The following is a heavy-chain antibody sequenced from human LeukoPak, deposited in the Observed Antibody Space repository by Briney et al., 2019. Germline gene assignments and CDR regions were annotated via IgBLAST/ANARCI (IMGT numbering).Heavy chain of an antibody. Sequence: ASVKVSCKVSGYTLTELSMHWVRQAPGKVLEWMGGFDPEDGETIYAQKFQGRVTMTEDTSTDTAYMELSSLRSEDTAVYYCATDLTMARGFDYWGQGTLVTVSS. CDR2: FDPEDGET. CDR3: ATDLTMARGFDY. CDR1: GYTLTELS. D-gene: IGHD3-10*01. J-gene: IGHJ4*02. V-gene: IGHV1-24*01.